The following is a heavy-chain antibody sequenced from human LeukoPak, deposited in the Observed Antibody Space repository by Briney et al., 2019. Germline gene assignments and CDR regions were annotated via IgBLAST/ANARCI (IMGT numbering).Heavy chain of an antibody. V-gene: IGHV4-59*01. CDR2: IYYSGST. J-gene: IGHJ3*02. CDR1: GGSISSYY. Sequence: TSETLSLTCTVSGGSISSYYWSWIRQPPGKGLEWIGYIYYSGSTNYNPSLKSRVTISVDTSKNQFSLKLSSVTAADTAVYYCARGWELQAFDIWGQGTMVTVSS. D-gene: IGHD1-26*01. CDR3: ARGWELQAFDI.